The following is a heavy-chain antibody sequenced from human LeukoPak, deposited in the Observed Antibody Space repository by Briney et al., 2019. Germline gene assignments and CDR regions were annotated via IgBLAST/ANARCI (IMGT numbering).Heavy chain of an antibody. D-gene: IGHD3-9*01. J-gene: IGHJ4*02. Sequence: SETLSLTCAVSGYSISSGYYWGWIRQPPGKGLEWIGSIYRSGSTYYNPSLKSRVTISVDTSKNQFSLKLSSVTAADTAVYYCARGPSKVLRYFDWSSDYFDYWGQGTLVTVSS. CDR3: ARGPSKVLRYFDWSSDYFDY. CDR2: IYRSGST. V-gene: IGHV4-38-2*01. CDR1: GYSISSGYY.